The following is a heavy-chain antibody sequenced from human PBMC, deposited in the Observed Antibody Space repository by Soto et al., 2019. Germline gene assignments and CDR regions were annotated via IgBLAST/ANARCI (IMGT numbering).Heavy chain of an antibody. CDR2: INPSGGST. J-gene: IGHJ3*02. CDR3: ARAAVEMATANAFDI. Sequence: QVQLVQSGAEVKKPGASVKVSCTASGYTFTSYYMHWVRQAPGQGLEWMGIINPSGGSTSYAQKLEGRVTMTRDRSTSTVYLELSSLRSEGTAVYFCARAAVEMATANAFDIWGQGTMVTFSS. D-gene: IGHD5-18*01. V-gene: IGHV1-46*01. CDR1: GYTFTSYY.